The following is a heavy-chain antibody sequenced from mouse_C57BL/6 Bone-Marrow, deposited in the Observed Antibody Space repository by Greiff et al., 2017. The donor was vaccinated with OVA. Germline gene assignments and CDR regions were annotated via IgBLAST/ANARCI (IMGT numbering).Heavy chain of an antibody. Sequence: QVQLQQSGAELARPGASVKLSCKASGYTFTSYGISWVKQRTGQGLEWIGEIYPRSGNTYYNEKFKGKATLTADKSSSTAYMELRSLTSEDSAVYVCARSYSNYVWFAYWGQGTLVTVSA. CDR2: IYPRSGNT. J-gene: IGHJ3*01. V-gene: IGHV1-81*01. CDR1: GYTFTSYG. CDR3: ARSYSNYVWFAY. D-gene: IGHD2-5*01.